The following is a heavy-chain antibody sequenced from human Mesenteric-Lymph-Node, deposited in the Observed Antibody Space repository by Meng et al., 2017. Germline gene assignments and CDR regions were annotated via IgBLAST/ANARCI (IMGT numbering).Heavy chain of an antibody. Sequence: GGSLRLSCTTSGFTFGDYFMRWFRQAPGKGPEWVGFIRSKFYGATIDFAASVKGRISISRHDSKNIAYLQMNSLHSEDTGLYHCPREVTYSSASDWGQGTLVTVSS. CDR1: GFTFGDYF. J-gene: IGHJ4*02. V-gene: IGHV3-49*03. CDR3: PREVTYSSASD. CDR2: IRSKFYGATI. D-gene: IGHD6-19*01.